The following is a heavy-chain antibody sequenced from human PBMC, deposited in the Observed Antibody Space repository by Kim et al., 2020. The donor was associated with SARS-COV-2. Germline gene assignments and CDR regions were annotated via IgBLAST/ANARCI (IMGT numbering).Heavy chain of an antibody. J-gene: IGHJ3*02. CDR3: AKFHSGWGNDAFDI. V-gene: IGHV3-23*01. D-gene: IGHD3-10*01. Sequence: AASVKGRFTISRDKSKTTLFRQLNSLRAEDTALYYCAKFHSGWGNDAFDIWGLGTMVTVSS.